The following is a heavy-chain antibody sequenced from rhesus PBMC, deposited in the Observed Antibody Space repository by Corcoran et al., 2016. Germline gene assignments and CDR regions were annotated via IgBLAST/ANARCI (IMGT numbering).Heavy chain of an antibody. CDR3: ARDLKT. CDR1: VAFMNNRYR. J-gene: IGHJ4*01. V-gene: IGHV4S10*01. Sequence: QVQLQESGPGGVKPSETLSLTCAVSVAFMNNRYRWTLIRQPPGKGLEWIGYISGSGTNTNYNPSLKSRVTISKDTSNTQFSLNLNSVTAADTAVYYCARDLKTWGQGVLVTVSS. CDR2: ISGSGTNT.